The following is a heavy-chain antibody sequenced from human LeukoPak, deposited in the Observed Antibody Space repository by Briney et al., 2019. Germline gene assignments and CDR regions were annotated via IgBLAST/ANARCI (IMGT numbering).Heavy chain of an antibody. CDR2: LSGSGTAT. CDR1: QFTFSRFA. Sequence: GGSLRLSCEASQFTFSRFAMSWIRQAPGTGLEWVSTLSGSGTATYYADSVKGSFTTSRDNSKDTLYLQMDNLRADDTAVYYCAKHLGSHSFLFYYMDVWGTGTSVIVSS. CDR3: AKHLGSHSFLFYYMDV. V-gene: IGHV3-23*01. D-gene: IGHD2-21*01. J-gene: IGHJ6*03.